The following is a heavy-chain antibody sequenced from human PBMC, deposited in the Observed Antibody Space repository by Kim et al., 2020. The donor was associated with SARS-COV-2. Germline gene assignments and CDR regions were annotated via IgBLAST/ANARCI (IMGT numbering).Heavy chain of an antibody. CDR1: GGSISSSSYY. D-gene: IGHD6-13*01. V-gene: IGHV4-39*01. CDR2: VYFSGST. CDR3: AKTGYSSSWYAGY. J-gene: IGHJ4*02. Sequence: SETLSLTCSVSGGSISSSSYYWGWIRQPPGKGLEWIGSVYFSGSTYYNQSLKSRVTISVDMSNNQFSLKLRSVTAADTAVYYCAKTGYSSSWYAGYWGQG.